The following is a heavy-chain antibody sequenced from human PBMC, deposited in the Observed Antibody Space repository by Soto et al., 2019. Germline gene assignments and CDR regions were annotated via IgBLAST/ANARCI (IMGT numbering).Heavy chain of an antibody. Sequence: GESLKISCKGSGYSFTSYWIGWVRQMPGKGLEWMGIIYPGDSDTRYSPSFQGQVTISADKSISNAYLQWSSLKASDTAMYYCARLYREYGDLYDAFDIWGQGKMVTVSS. CDR2: IYPGDSDT. V-gene: IGHV5-51*01. CDR3: ARLYREYGDLYDAFDI. CDR1: GYSFTSYW. D-gene: IGHD4-17*01. J-gene: IGHJ3*02.